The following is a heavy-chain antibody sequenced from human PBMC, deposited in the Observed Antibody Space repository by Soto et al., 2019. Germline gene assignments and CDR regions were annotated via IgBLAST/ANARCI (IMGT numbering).Heavy chain of an antibody. D-gene: IGHD4-4*01. J-gene: IGHJ4*02. CDR2: IRPDGSET. V-gene: IGHV3-7*03. Sequence: EVQLVQSGGGLVQPGGSLRLSCVGSGFTFTDFYMNWVRQAPGKGLEWVANIRPDGSETNYVESVKGRFTTSRDNAKNSLFVQMISLRADDAAVYYCAGWGGHDYNYWGQGILVTVSS. CDR1: GFTFTDFY. CDR3: AGWGGHDYNY.